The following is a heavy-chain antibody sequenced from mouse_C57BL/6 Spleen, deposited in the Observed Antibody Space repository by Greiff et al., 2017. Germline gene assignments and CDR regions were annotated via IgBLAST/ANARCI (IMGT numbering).Heavy chain of an antibody. J-gene: IGHJ4*01. D-gene: IGHD1-1*01. CDR3: ARRDTTVDYAMDY. CDR1: GYTFTSYW. V-gene: IGHV1-72*01. Sequence: VQLQQPGAELVKPGASVKLSCKASGYTFTSYWMHWVKQRPGRGLEWIGRIDPNSGGTKYNEKFKSKATLTVDKPSSTAYMQLSSLTSEDSAVYYCARRDTTVDYAMDYWGQGTSVTVSS. CDR2: IDPNSGGT.